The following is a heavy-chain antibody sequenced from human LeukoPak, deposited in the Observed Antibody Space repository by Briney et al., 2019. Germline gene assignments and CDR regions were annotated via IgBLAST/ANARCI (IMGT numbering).Heavy chain of an antibody. Sequence: KASETLSLTCTVSGGSTSSYYWSWIRQPPGKGLEWIGYIYYSGSTNYNPSLKSRVTISVDTSKNQFSLKLSSVTAADTAVYYCARNYGSGSYPFNYWGQGTLVTVSS. D-gene: IGHD3-10*01. CDR2: IYYSGST. CDR1: GGSTSSYY. CDR3: ARNYGSGSYPFNY. V-gene: IGHV4-59*01. J-gene: IGHJ4*02.